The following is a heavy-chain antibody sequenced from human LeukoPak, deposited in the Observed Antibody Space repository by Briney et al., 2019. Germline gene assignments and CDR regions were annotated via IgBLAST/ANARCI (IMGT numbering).Heavy chain of an antibody. V-gene: IGHV3-11*01. CDR2: ISSSGSTI. D-gene: IGHD5/OR15-5a*01. CDR1: GFTFSDYY. J-gene: IGHJ4*02. Sequence: PGGTLRLSCAASGFTFSDYYMSWICQAPGTGQERVSYISSSGSTIYYADSVKGRFNIPRDNTMNSVYVQMNSLRAEDTAVYYCARGESRVYVPVYWGQGTLVTVSS. CDR3: ARGESRVYVPVY.